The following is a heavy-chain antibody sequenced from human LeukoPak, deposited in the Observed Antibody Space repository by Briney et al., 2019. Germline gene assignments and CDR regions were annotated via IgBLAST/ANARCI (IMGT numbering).Heavy chain of an antibody. D-gene: IGHD3-22*01. V-gene: IGHV1-69*02. CDR2: IIPILGIA. J-gene: IGHJ4*02. Sequence: SVKVSCKASGGTFSSYTISWVRQAPGQGLEWMGRIIPILGIANYAQKFQGRVTITADKSTSTAYMELSSLRSEDTAVYYCARGPNSSGYYYDWGQGTLVTVSS. CDR1: GGTFSSYT. CDR3: ARGPNSSGYYYD.